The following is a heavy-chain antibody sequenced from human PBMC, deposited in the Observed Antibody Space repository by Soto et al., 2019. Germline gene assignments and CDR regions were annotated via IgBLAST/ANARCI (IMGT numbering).Heavy chain of an antibody. J-gene: IGHJ4*02. V-gene: IGHV5-51*01. CDR3: GRIAPSTSFIYF. Sequence: GESLKISCKVSGYSFSTYWIGWVRQKPGKGLEWMGIIYPLDSYTRYSPSFQGQFTMSVDKSTTTAYLQWSSLKASDSAMYYCGRIAPSTSFIYFWGQGTLVTVSS. CDR1: GYSFSTYW. CDR2: IYPLDSYT. D-gene: IGHD2-2*01.